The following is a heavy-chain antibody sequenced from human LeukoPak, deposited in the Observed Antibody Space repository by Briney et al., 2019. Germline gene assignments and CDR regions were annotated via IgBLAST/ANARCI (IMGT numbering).Heavy chain of an antibody. D-gene: IGHD4-23*01. CDR2: INPNSGGT. V-gene: IGHV1-2*02. Sequence: ASVKVSCKASGYTVTGYYMHWVRQAPGQGLEWMGWINPNSGGTNYAQKFQGRVTTTRDTSITTAYLELSSLRSDDTAVYYCAGGDDYGGNSIFYWGQGTLVTVSS. CDR1: GYTVTGYY. J-gene: IGHJ4*02. CDR3: AGGDDYGGNSIFY.